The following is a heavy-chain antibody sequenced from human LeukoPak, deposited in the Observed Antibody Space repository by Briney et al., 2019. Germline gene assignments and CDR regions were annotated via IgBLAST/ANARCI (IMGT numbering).Heavy chain of an antibody. J-gene: IGHJ4*02. Sequence: SQTLSLTCTVSGGSISSGGYYWSWIRQPPGKGLEWIGYIYHSGSTYYNPSLKSRVTISVDRSKNQFSLKLSSVTAADTAVYYCARDHMGGSYRIFDYWGQGTLVTVSS. CDR3: ARDHMGGSYRIFDY. CDR1: GGSISSGGYY. D-gene: IGHD1-26*01. V-gene: IGHV4-30-2*01. CDR2: IYHSGST.